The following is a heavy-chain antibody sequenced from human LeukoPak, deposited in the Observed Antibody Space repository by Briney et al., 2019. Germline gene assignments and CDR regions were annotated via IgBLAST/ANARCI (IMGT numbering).Heavy chain of an antibody. CDR3: AKVGAWELQRVFEN. J-gene: IGHJ4*02. Sequence: GGSLRLSCAASGFTFSDYWMTWVRQVQGKGLEWVAHVGRDGSEKNYVDSVKGRFSISRDNAKKSLYLEMNSLRVEDTALYYCAKVGAWELQRVFENWGQGTLVTVSS. CDR2: VGRDGSEK. V-gene: IGHV3-7*01. D-gene: IGHD1-26*01. CDR1: GFTFSDYW.